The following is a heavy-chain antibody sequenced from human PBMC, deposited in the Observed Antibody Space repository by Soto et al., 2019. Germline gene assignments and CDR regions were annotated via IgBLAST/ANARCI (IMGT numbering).Heavy chain of an antibody. D-gene: IGHD6-6*01. Sequence: PGGSLRLSCSAPGFTFSSYAMHWVRQAPGKGLEYVSAISSNGGSTYYADSVKGRFTISRDNSKNTLYLQMSSLRAEDTAVYYCVKIPDPLPIAARPDAFDIWGQGTMVTVSS. V-gene: IGHV3-64D*08. CDR2: ISSNGGST. CDR3: VKIPDPLPIAARPDAFDI. J-gene: IGHJ3*02. CDR1: GFTFSSYA.